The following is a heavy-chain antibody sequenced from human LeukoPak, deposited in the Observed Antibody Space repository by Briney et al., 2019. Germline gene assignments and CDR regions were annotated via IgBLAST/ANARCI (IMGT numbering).Heavy chain of an antibody. J-gene: IGHJ4*02. CDR3: AKMSSYYGSGSYIDY. CDR2: ISGSGGST. CDR1: GFTFSSYS. D-gene: IGHD3-10*01. V-gene: IGHV3-23*01. Sequence: GGSLRLSCAASGFTFSSYSMNWVRQAPGKGLEWVSAISGSGGSTYYADSVKGRFTISRDNSKNTLYLQMNSLRAEDTAVYYCAKMSSYYGSGSYIDYWGQGTLVTVSS.